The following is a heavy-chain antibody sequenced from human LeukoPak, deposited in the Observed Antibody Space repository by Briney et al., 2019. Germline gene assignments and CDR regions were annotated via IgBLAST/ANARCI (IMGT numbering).Heavy chain of an antibody. CDR3: ARVVSLRYFDY. Sequence: PGGSLRLSCAASGFTVSSNYMSWVRQAPGKGLEWVSVIYSGGSTYYADSVKGRFTISRDISKNTLYLQMNSLRAEDTAVYCCARVVSLRYFDYWGQGTLVTVSS. CDR1: GFTVSSNY. J-gene: IGHJ4*02. D-gene: IGHD3-10*01. V-gene: IGHV3-53*01. CDR2: IYSGGST.